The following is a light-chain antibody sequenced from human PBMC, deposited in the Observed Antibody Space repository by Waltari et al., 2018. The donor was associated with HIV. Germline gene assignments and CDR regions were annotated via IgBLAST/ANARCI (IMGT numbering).Light chain of an antibody. CDR1: QSVSSF. V-gene: IGKV3-11*01. CDR2: DAS. Sequence: EIVLTQSPATMSLSLGARATLSCRASQSVSSFLAWFQQNPGQAPRLLISDASTRATGIPARFCGSGSGTDYTLPISSREPEDFAVYYCQQRSDWPRLTFGGGTKVEIK. J-gene: IGKJ4*01. CDR3: QQRSDWPRLT.